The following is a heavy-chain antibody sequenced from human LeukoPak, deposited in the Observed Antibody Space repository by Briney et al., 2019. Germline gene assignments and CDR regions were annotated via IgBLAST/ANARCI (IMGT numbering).Heavy chain of an antibody. V-gene: IGHV4-34*01. Sequence: SETLSLTCAVYGGSFSGYYWSWIRQPPGKGLEWIGEINHSGSTNYNPSLKSRVTISVDTSKNQFSLKLSSVTAADTAVYYCARVVPAAIAGAEYYYYCGMDVWGQGTTVTVSS. CDR1: GGSFSGYY. D-gene: IGHD2-2*02. J-gene: IGHJ6*02. CDR3: ARVVPAAIAGAEYYYYCGMDV. CDR2: INHSGST.